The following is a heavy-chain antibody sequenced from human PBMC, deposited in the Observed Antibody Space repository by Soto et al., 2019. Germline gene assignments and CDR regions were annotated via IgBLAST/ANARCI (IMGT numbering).Heavy chain of an antibody. CDR2: RYSSGEK. J-gene: IGHJ5*02. D-gene: IGHD6-19*01. CDR1: GLSITDSEMG. Sequence: QVTLKESGPVLVKPTETLTLRCTVSGLSITDSEMGVSWIRQPPGQPLECLANRYSSGEKSYRTFLKGRLAIFKDPSKSQIVLTMTNMDPADTATYYCARRHLAVAVSPWFDPGGQGIPVTVSS. V-gene: IGHV2-26*01. CDR3: ARRHLAVAVSPWFDP.